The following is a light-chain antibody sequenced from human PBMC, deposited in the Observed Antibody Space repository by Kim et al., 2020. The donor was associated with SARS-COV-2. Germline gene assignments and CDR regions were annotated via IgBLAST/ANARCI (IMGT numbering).Light chain of an antibody. Sequence: GQSITISCTGTSSDVGSYNYVAWYQQHPGKAPKLIIFDVSNRPSGISTRFSGSKSGNTASLTSSGLQSEDEADFYCSSYRHSDTYVFGTGTKVTVL. J-gene: IGLJ1*01. CDR2: DVS. V-gene: IGLV2-14*03. CDR1: SSDVGSYNY. CDR3: SSYRHSDTYV.